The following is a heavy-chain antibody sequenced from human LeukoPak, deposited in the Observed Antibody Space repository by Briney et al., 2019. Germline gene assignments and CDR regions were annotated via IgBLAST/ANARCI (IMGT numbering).Heavy chain of an antibody. CDR3: ARVYHYDFWSGYPSDAFDI. Sequence: PSETLSLTCTVSSGSISSGSHYWSRIRQPAGKGLEWIGRISTSGSTNYNPSLKSRVTISVDTSKNQFSLKLSSVTAADTAVYYCARVYHYDFWSGYPSDAFDIWAKGLWSPSLQ. V-gene: IGHV4-61*02. CDR2: ISTSGST. CDR1: SGSISSGSHY. J-gene: IGHJ3*02. D-gene: IGHD3-3*01.